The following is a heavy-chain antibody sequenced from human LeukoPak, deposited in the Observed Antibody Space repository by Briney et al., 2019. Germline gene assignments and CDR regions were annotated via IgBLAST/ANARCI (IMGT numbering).Heavy chain of an antibody. Sequence: GGSLRLSCAASGFTFSSYAMSWVRQAPGKGLEWVSAISGSGGSTYYADSVKGRFTISRDNSKNTLYLQMNSLRAEDTAVYYCARDSWGPSFYNIVVVVAARVHYYYYGMDVWGQGTTVTVSS. CDR3: ARDSWGPSFYNIVVVVAARVHYYYYGMDV. D-gene: IGHD2-15*01. CDR2: ISGSGGST. J-gene: IGHJ6*02. V-gene: IGHV3-23*01. CDR1: GFTFSSYA.